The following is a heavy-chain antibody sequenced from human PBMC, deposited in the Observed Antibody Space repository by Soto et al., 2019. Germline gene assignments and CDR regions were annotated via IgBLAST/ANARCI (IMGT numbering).Heavy chain of an antibody. CDR3: ARSAGPSAAFDI. V-gene: IGHV4-30-4*01. Sequence: SETLSLTCTVSGGSISSGDYYWSWIRQPPGKGLEWIGYIYYSGSTYYNPSLKSRVTISVDTSKNQFSLKLSSVTAADTAVYYCARSAGPSAAFDIWGQETMVTVSS. CDR2: IYYSGST. J-gene: IGHJ3*02. CDR1: GGSISSGDYY.